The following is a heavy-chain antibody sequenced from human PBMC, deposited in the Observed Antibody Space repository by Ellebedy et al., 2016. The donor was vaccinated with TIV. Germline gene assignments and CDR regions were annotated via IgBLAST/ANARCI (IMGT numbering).Heavy chain of an antibody. CDR2: IDPSDSYT. CDR1: GYSFTSYW. Sequence: GESLKISXKGSGYSFTSYWISWVRQIPGKGLEWMGRIDPSDSYTNYSPSFQGHVTISADKSISTAYLQWSSLKASDTAMYHCARLKAVRADYYGMDVWGQGTTVTVSS. D-gene: IGHD1-1*01. J-gene: IGHJ6*02. V-gene: IGHV5-10-1*01. CDR3: ARLKAVRADYYGMDV.